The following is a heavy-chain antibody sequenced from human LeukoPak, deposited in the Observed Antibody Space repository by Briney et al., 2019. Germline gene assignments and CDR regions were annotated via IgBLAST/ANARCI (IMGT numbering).Heavy chain of an antibody. V-gene: IGHV4-4*02. CDR3: ARVGVRGVITSFDF. Sequence: SETLSLTCDVSGDSISSSNWWSRVRQSPVKGLEWIAEIHHSGSTNCNPSLKSRVTISVDKSQNQFSLQLSSVTAADTAVYYCARVGVRGVITSFDFWSQGTLVTVSS. CDR2: IHHSGST. J-gene: IGHJ4*02. D-gene: IGHD3-10*01. CDR1: GDSISSSNW.